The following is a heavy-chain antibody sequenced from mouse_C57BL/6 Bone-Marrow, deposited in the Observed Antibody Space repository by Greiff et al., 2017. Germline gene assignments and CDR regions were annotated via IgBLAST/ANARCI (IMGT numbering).Heavy chain of an antibody. J-gene: IGHJ4*01. CDR3: ARGYDYDYAMDY. V-gene: IGHV1-39*01. D-gene: IGHD2-4*01. CDR1: GYSLTDYN. CDR2: INPNYGTT. Sequence: VQLKESGPELVKPGASVKISCKASGYSLTDYNMNWVKQSNGKSLEWIGVINPNYGTTSYNQKFKGKATLTVDQSSSTAYMQLNSLTSEDSAVYYCARGYDYDYAMDYWGQGTSVTVSS.